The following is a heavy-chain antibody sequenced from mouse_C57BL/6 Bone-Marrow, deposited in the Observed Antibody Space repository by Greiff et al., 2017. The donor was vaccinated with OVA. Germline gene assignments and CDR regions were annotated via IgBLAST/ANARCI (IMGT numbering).Heavy chain of an antibody. J-gene: IGHJ2*01. V-gene: IGHV1-85*01. CDR3: ANYGSNLPLHFDY. CDR2: IYPRDGST. CDR1: GYTFTSYD. D-gene: IGHD1-1*01. Sequence: VMLVESGPELVKPGASVKLSCKASGYTFTSYDINWVKQRPGQGLEWIGWIYPRDGSTKYNEKFKGKATLTVDTSSSTAYMELHSLTSEDSAVYFCANYGSNLPLHFDYWGQGTTLTVSS.